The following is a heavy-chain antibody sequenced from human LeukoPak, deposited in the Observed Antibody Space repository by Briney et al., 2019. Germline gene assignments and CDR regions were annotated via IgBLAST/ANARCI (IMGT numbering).Heavy chain of an antibody. D-gene: IGHD3-10*01. CDR1: GYTFTSYG. CDR3: ARVTMVRGVIIHRYFDY. CDR2: ISAYNGNT. Sequence: GASVKVSCKASGYTFTSYGISWVRQAPGQGREWMGWISAYNGNTNYAQKLQGRVTMTTDTSTSTAYMELRSLRSDDTAVYYCARVTMVRGVIIHRYFDYWGQGTLVTVSS. V-gene: IGHV1-18*01. J-gene: IGHJ4*02.